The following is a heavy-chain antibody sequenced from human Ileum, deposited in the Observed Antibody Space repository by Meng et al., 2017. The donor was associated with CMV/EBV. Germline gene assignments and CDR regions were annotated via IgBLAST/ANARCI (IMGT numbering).Heavy chain of an antibody. J-gene: IGHJ4*02. Sequence: SFAGSGFDFKTYDIHWVRQAPGKGLEWVAVIRYDGSKKYYVDSVKGRFSLSRDNIKNTVDLQMNYLGTEDTAVYFCAKREGTYSIDYWGQGTLVTVSS. CDR1: GFDFKTYD. D-gene: IGHD3-10*01. CDR2: IRYDGSKK. V-gene: IGHV3-30*02. CDR3: AKREGTYSIDY.